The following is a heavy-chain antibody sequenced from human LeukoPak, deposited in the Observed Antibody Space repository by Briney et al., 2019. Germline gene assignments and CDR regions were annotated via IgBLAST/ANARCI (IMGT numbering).Heavy chain of an antibody. Sequence: ASVKDSCKASGYTFTGYYMHWVRQAPGQGLEWMGRINPNSGGTNYAQKFRGRVTLTRDTSISTAYMELSELRADDTAVFYCAGLTSRPENAFDIWGRGTMVTVSS. CDR1: GYTFTGYY. V-gene: IGHV1-2*06. CDR2: INPNSGGT. CDR3: AGLTSRPENAFDI. J-gene: IGHJ3*02.